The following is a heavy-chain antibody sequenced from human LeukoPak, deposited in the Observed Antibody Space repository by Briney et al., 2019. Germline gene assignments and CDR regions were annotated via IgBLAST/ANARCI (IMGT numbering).Heavy chain of an antibody. J-gene: IGHJ4*02. Sequence: GGSLRLSCAASGLTVSSIYMSWVRQAPGKGLEWVSVIYSGGSTYYAGSVKGRFTISRDNSKNTLYLQMNSLRAEDTAVYYCVREIIKGSGWYYFEYWGQGTLVTVSS. V-gene: IGHV3-53*01. CDR2: IYSGGST. CDR3: VREIIKGSGWYYFEY. D-gene: IGHD6-19*01. CDR1: GLTVSSIY.